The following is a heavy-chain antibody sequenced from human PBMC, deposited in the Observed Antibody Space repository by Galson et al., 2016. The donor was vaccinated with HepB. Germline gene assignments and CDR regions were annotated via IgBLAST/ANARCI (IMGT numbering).Heavy chain of an antibody. D-gene: IGHD3-10*01. CDR2: ISYDGSNK. Sequence: SLRLSCAASGFTFTSYAMHWVRQAPGKGLEWVAVISYDGSNKYYPDSVKGRFTISRDNSNTSLYLQMNSLRAEDTAVYYCAKDSARYYYGSGSYYNPPYYYYYYMDVWGKGTTVTVSS. J-gene: IGHJ6*03. V-gene: IGHV3-30-3*01. CDR1: GFTFTSYA. CDR3: AKDSARYYYGSGSYYNPPYYYYYYMDV.